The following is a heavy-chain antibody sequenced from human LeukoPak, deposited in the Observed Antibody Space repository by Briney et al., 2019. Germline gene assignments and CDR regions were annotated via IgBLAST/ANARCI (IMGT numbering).Heavy chain of an antibody. CDR3: ATLYGDYVGSDY. Sequence: ASVKVSCKASGYTFTAYYMHWVRQAPGQGLEWMGWINPNSGGTNYAQRFQGRVTMTRDTSISTVYMELSRLRSDDTAVYYCATLYGDYVGSDYWGQGTLVTVPS. D-gene: IGHD4-17*01. J-gene: IGHJ4*02. CDR1: GYTFTAYY. CDR2: INPNSGGT. V-gene: IGHV1-2*02.